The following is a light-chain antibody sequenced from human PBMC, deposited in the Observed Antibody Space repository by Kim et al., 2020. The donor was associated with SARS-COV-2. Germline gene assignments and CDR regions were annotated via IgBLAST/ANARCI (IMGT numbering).Light chain of an antibody. CDR3: AAWDDSLKQGV. Sequence: QSVLTQPPSVSGAPGQRVTISCTGSSSNIGAGYDVHWYQQLPGTAPKLLIYGNSNRPSGVPDRFSGSKSGTSASLAITGLQAEDEADYYCAAWDDSLKQGVFGGGTQLTVL. CDR1: SSNIGAGYD. V-gene: IGLV1-40*01. CDR2: GNS. J-gene: IGLJ3*02.